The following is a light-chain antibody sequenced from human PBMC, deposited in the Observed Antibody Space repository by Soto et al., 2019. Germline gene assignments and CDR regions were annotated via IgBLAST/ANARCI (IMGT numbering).Light chain of an antibody. CDR3: QHYNSYGT. V-gene: IGKV1-5*01. CDR2: AAS. J-gene: IGKJ1*01. Sequence: DIQMTQSPSTLSASVGDRVTITCQASQGISTWLAWYQQKPGKAPKLLFYAASTLQSGVPSRFSGSGSGTEFTLTISSLQPDDFATYYCQHYNSYGTFGQGTKV. CDR1: QGISTW.